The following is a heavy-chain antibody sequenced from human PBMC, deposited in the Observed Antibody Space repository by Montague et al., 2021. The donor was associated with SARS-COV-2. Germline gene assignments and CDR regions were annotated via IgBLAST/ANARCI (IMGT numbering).Heavy chain of an antibody. D-gene: IGHD6-19*01. CDR3: ARGWAFDP. CDR2: VYDNGDT. CDR1: GGSTASHY. V-gene: IGHV4-59*08. J-gene: IGHJ3*01. Sequence: SETLSLTCTVSGGSTASHYWNRIRQSPGKRPEWIGYVYDNGDTKYNPSLQIRVTISIDTSENQFSLRLNFVTAADTAVYFCARGWAFDPWGQGRLVTVSS.